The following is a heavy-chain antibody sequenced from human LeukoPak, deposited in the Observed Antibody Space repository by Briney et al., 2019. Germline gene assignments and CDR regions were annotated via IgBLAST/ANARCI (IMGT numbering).Heavy chain of an antibody. V-gene: IGHV3-30*03. Sequence: GGSLRLSCAASGFTFTSYAMHWVRQAPGKGLEWVALITYDGYYKYYSDSVKGRFTISSDTSKNTMYLQMNSLRAEDTAVYYCARDLSPVVRASPMGYWGQGTLVTVSS. CDR1: GFTFTSYA. J-gene: IGHJ4*02. CDR3: ARDLSPVVRASPMGY. D-gene: IGHD3-10*01. CDR2: ITYDGYYK.